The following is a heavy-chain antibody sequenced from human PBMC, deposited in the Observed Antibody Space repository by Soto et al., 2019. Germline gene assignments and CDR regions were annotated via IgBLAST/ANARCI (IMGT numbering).Heavy chain of an antibody. CDR2: INHSGST. CDR3: ARGKYYDFWSGYNAGWSYYYYYMAV. Sequence: PSETLSLTCAVYGGSFSGYYWSWIRQPPGKGLEWIGEINHSGSTNYNPSLKSRVTISVDTSKNQFSLKLSSVTAADTAVYYCARGKYYDFWSGYNAGWSYYYYYMAVWGKGTTVTVSS. CDR1: GGSFSGYY. D-gene: IGHD3-3*01. V-gene: IGHV4-34*01. J-gene: IGHJ6*03.